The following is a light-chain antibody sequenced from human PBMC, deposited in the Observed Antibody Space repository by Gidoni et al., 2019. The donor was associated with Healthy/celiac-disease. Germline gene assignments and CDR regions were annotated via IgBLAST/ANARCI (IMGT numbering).Light chain of an antibody. CDR1: QSISSY. CDR2: AAS. J-gene: IGKJ2*01. V-gene: IGKV1-39*01. Sequence: DIQMTQSPSSLSASVGDRVTITCRASQSISSYLYWYQQKPGKAPKLLIYAASSLQSGVTSRFSGSGSGTDFTLTISSLQPEDFATYYCQQSYSTPRMYTFGQGTKLEIK. CDR3: QQSYSTPRMYT.